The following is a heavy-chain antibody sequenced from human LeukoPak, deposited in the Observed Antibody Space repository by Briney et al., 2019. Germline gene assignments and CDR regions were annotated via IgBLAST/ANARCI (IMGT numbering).Heavy chain of an antibody. J-gene: IGHJ5*02. V-gene: IGHV3-48*01. D-gene: IGHD2/OR15-2a*01. CDR2: ISVSGTTI. CDR3: ARERISWFDP. Sequence: GGSLRLSCAASGFTFSDYEMNWVRQAPGKGLEWLSHISVSGTTIHYADSVKGRFTISRDNSKNTLYLRMNSLRAEDTAVYCCARERISWFDPWGQGTLVTVSS. CDR1: GFTFSDYE.